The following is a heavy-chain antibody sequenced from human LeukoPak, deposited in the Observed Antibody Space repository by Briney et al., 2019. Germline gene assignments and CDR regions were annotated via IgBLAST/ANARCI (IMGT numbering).Heavy chain of an antibody. V-gene: IGHV4-34*01. Sequence: SETLSLTCTVSGGSISSYYWSWIRQPPGKGLEWIGEINHSGSTNYNPSLKSRVTISVDTSKNQFSLKLSSVTAADTAVYYCARGRRSWDYFDYWGQGTLVTVSS. CDR1: GGSISSYY. CDR2: INHSGST. J-gene: IGHJ4*02. D-gene: IGHD1-26*01. CDR3: ARGRRSWDYFDY.